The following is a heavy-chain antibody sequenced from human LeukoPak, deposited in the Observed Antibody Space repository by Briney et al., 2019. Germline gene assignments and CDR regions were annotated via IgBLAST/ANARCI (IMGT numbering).Heavy chain of an antibody. J-gene: IGHJ4*02. D-gene: IGHD3-10*01. V-gene: IGHV3-21*01. Sequence: GGSLRLSCAASGFTFSSYSMNWVRQAPGKGLEWVSSISSSSSYIYYADSVKGRFTISRDNAKNSLYLQMNSLRAEDTAVYYCAKDQLLWFGELLPFDYWGQGTLVTVSS. CDR3: AKDQLLWFGELLPFDY. CDR2: ISSSSSYI. CDR1: GFTFSSYS.